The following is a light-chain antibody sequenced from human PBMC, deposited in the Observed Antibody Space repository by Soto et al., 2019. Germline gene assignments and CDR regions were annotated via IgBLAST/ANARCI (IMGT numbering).Light chain of an antibody. CDR1: QSISSW. CDR3: QQYNSYSRT. Sequence: DIQMTQSPSTLSASVGDRVTITCRASQSISSWLAWYQQKPGKAPKLLIYDASSWESGVPSRFSSSGSGTEFTLTISSLQPDYFATYYFQQYNSYSRTFGQGTQVEIK. CDR2: DAS. V-gene: IGKV1-5*01. J-gene: IGKJ1*01.